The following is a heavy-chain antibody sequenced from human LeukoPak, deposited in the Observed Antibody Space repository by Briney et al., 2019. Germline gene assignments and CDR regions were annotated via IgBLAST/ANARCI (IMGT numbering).Heavy chain of an antibody. CDR1: GFTFSSYA. CDR3: ANGLGYSSSPELGAYFDY. V-gene: IGHV3-30-3*01. Sequence: GRSLRLSCAASGFTFSSYAMHWVRQAPGKGLEWVAVISYDGSNKYYADSVKGRFTISRDNSKNTLYLQMNSLRAEDTAVYYCANGLGYSSSPELGAYFDYWGQGTLVTVSS. D-gene: IGHD6-6*01. J-gene: IGHJ4*02. CDR2: ISYDGSNK.